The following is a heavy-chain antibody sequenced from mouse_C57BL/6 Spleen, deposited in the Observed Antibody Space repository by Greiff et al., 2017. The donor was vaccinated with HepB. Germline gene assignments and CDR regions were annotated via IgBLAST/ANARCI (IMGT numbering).Heavy chain of an antibody. V-gene: IGHV1-15*01. CDR1: GYTFTDYE. CDR3: TRVLRYAMDY. Sequence: LVESGAELVRPGASVTLSCKASGYTFTDYEMHWVKQTPVHGLEWIGAIDPETGGTAYNQKFKGKAILTADKSSSTAYMELRSLTSEDSAVYYCTRVLRYAMDYWGQGTSVTVSS. J-gene: IGHJ4*01. D-gene: IGHD1-1*01. CDR2: IDPETGGT.